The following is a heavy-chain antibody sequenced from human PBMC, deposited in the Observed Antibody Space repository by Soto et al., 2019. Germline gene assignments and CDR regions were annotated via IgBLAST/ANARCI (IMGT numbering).Heavy chain of an antibody. CDR2: INRSGRGA. Sequence: QVQLLQSGPEVKKSGASVKLSCTASGYTSKTHYLQWVREAPGQGLQWMGLINRSGRGALYAQKFQGRVALTMDTSTRTVFLEMNSLRSXXXAVYYCATVESCGGDCYYFQHWGQGTVLTVSS. J-gene: IGHJ1*01. V-gene: IGHV1-46*02. CDR1: GYTSKTHY. D-gene: IGHD2-21*01. CDR3: ATVESCGGDCYYFQH.